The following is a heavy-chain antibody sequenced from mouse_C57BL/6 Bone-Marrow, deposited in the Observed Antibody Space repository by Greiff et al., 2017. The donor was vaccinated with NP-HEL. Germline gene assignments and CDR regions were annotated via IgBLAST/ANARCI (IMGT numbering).Heavy chain of an antibody. CDR3: ARGGGFAY. J-gene: IGHJ3*01. Sequence: QVQLQQPGAELVMPGASVKLSCKASGYTFTSYWMHWVKQRPGQGLEWIGEIDPSDSYTNYNQKFKGKSTLTVDKSSSTADMQLSRLASEDSAVYACARGGGFAYWGQGTLVTVSA. V-gene: IGHV1-69*01. CDR2: IDPSDSYT. CDR1: GYTFTSYW.